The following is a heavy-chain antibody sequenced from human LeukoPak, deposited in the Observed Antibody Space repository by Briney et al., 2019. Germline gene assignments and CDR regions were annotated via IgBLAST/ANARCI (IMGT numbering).Heavy chain of an antibody. J-gene: IGHJ4*02. V-gene: IGHV3-33*01. CDR3: AREEWELKHPAFGY. CDR2: ICYDGSNK. D-gene: IGHD1-26*01. CDR1: GFTFSSYG. Sequence: GGSLRLSCAASGFTFSSYGMHWVRQAPGKGLEWVGVICYDGSNKYYADSVKGGFTISRDNSQNTLYLQMNSLRAEDTAVYYCAREEWELKHPAFGYWGQGTLVTVSS.